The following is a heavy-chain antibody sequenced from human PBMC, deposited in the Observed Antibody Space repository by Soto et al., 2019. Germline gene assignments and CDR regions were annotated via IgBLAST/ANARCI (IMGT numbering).Heavy chain of an antibody. CDR3: GRPQLGYSGGSQFDL. V-gene: IGHV4-39*01. CDR1: GGSFSKSSYY. CDR2: VHYSGRT. D-gene: IGHD6-19*01. Sequence: PSETLSLTCTVSGGSFSKSSYYWGWIRQPPGKGLEWIGNVHYSGRTYYNPSLKSRVTISVDTSTNQFSLKLTSVTAADTAVYYCGRPQLGYSGGSQFDLWGRGTLVTVSS. J-gene: IGHJ5*02.